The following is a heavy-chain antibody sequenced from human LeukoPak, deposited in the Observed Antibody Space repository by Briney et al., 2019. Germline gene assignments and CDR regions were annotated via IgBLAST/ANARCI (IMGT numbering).Heavy chain of an antibody. CDR2: IYHSGST. Sequence: SGTLSLTCAVSGGSISSSNWWSWVRQPPGKGLEWIGEIYHSGSTNYNPSLKSRVTISVDTSKNQFSLKLSSVTAADTAVYYCARDRGVFESSSSSMGFDPWGQGTLVTVSS. CDR3: ARDRGVFESSSSSMGFDP. D-gene: IGHD6-13*01. J-gene: IGHJ5*02. CDR1: GGSISSSNW. V-gene: IGHV4-4*02.